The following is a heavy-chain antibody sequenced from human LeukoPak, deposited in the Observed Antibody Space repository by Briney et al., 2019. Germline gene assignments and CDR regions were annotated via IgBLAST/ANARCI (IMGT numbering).Heavy chain of an antibody. CDR3: ARDLRNIVVVPAARLGHYGMDV. V-gene: IGHV3-7*03. CDR2: IKQDGSEK. CDR1: GFTFSSYW. D-gene: IGHD2-2*01. Sequence: PGGSLRLSCAASGFTFSSYWMSWVRQAPGKGLEWVDNIKQDGSEKYYVDSVKGRFTISRDNAKNALYLRMNSLRAEDTAVYYCARDLRNIVVVPAARLGHYGMDVWGKGTTVTVSS. J-gene: IGHJ6*04.